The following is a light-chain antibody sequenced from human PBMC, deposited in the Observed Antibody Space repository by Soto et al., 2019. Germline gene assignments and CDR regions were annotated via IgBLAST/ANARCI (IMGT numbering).Light chain of an antibody. CDR2: GAS. J-gene: IGKJ1*01. CDR1: QSVSSN. CDR3: QKYNNRPRT. V-gene: IGKV3-15*01. Sequence: EIVITQSLATLSVSPGERATLSCMASQSVSSNLVWYQQKPGKDHMLLIYGASTRATGITARFSGSGSGTEFTLTISSLQSEDFAVYYCQKYNNRPRTFGQGTKVDIK.